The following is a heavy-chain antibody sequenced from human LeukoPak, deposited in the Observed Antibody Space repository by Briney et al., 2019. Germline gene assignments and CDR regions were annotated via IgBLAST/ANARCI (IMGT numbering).Heavy chain of an antibody. CDR2: VNDNGANT. V-gene: IGHV3-23*01. Sequence: TGGSLRLSCATSGFTFSNSGMSWVRQAPGKGLEWVSTVNDNGANTHYADSVKGRFTISRDNSRNTLLLEMNSPRVDDTALYYCTKGDGGYYPIDNWGQGTLVIVSS. CDR1: GFTFSNSG. J-gene: IGHJ4*02. CDR3: TKGDGGYYPIDN. D-gene: IGHD1-26*01.